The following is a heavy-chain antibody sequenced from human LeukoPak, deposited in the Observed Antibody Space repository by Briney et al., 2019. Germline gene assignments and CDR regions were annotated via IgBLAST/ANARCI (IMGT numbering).Heavy chain of an antibody. J-gene: IGHJ6*02. CDR2: IYYSGST. D-gene: IGHD3-16*02. Sequence: PSETLSLTCTVSGGSISSYYWGWIRQPPGKGLEWIGYIYYSGSTNYNPSLKSRVTISVDTSKNQFSLKLSSVTAADTAVYYCASYPWHYYGMDVWGQGTTVTVSS. CDR3: ASYPWHYYGMDV. V-gene: IGHV4-59*08. CDR1: GGSISSYY.